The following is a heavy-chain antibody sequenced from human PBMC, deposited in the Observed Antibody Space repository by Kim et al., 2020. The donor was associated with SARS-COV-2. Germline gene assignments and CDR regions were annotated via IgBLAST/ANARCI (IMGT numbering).Heavy chain of an antibody. Sequence: GGSLRLSCAASKFTFSAYAMSWVRQAPGKGLEWVSAISASGGSTYYADSVKGRFTISRDNSKNTLYLQMNSLGAEDTAVYYCAKEIDNRFADAFNIWGQGTMVTVSS. CDR1: KFTFSAYA. J-gene: IGHJ3*02. D-gene: IGHD3-3*01. CDR2: ISASGGST. CDR3: AKEIDNRFADAFNI. V-gene: IGHV3-23*01.